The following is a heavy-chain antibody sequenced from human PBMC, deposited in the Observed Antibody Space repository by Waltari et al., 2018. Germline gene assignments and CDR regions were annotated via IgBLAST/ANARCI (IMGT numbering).Heavy chain of an antibody. V-gene: IGHV3-9*01. Sequence: EVQLVESGGDLVQHGRSMRLSCAASGFTCDAYAMHWVLQAPGKGLEWISGISWNSDTMGYVDSVKGRFSISRDNARNSLYLQMNSLRPEDTALYYCAKGRQGYYYYGMDIWGQGTTVIVSS. CDR3: AKGRQGYYYYGMDI. J-gene: IGHJ6*02. D-gene: IGHD2-15*01. CDR2: ISWNSDTM. CDR1: GFTCDAYA.